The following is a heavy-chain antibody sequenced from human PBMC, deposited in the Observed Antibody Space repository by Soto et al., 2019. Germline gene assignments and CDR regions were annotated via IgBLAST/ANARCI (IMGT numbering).Heavy chain of an antibody. D-gene: IGHD2-2*01. V-gene: IGHV4-31*03. CDR2: IYYSGTT. J-gene: IGHJ5*02. CDR1: GGSISSGGYY. CDR3: ARTHCSTTSCYEVNWFDP. Sequence: PSETLSLTCIVSGGSISSGGYYWSWIRQHPEKGLEWIGYIYYSGTTYYNPSLESRVTISVDTSKNQFSLKLSSVTAADTAVYYCARTHCSTTSCYEVNWFDPWGQGTLVTVSS.